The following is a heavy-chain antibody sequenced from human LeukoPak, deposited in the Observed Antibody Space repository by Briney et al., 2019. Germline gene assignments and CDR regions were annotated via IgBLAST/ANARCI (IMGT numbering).Heavy chain of an antibody. J-gene: IGHJ1*01. D-gene: IGHD3-22*01. CDR3: AKAPPYYSDSSGYFQH. V-gene: IGHV3-9*01. Sequence: GGCLRLSCAASRFTLCSYAMHCVRQVPRKGLERVSGISWNSGIIDYADSVKGRFTISRDNAKNSLYLQMNNLRPDDTACYYCAKAPPYYSDSSGYFQHWGQGTLVTVSS. CDR2: ISWNSGII. CDR1: RFTLCSYA.